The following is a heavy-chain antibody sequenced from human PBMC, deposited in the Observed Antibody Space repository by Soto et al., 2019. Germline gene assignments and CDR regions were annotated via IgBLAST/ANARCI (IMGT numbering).Heavy chain of an antibody. Sequence: SETLSLTWTVSGGSVTRGGFYWSWIRQPPGKGVDWIGYIYDSGSTYYNPSLKRRISMSVDTYKNQLYLKLSSVTAADTAVYVCARDPRVTFFGVIVHYGMDVWGQGTTVTVSS. V-gene: IGHV4-30-4*01. CDR3: ARDPRVTFFGVIVHYGMDV. D-gene: IGHD3-3*01. CDR2: IYDSGST. CDR1: GGSVTRGGFY. J-gene: IGHJ6*02.